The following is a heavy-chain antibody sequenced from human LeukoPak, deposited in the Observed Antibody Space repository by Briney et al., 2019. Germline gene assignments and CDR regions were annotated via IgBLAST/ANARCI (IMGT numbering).Heavy chain of an antibody. CDR2: ISYDGSDK. D-gene: IGHD5-12*01. J-gene: IGHJ4*02. CDR1: GFTFSNYG. V-gene: IGHV3-30*19. CDR3: ARARPSMWIDY. Sequence: PGGSLRLSCAASGFTFSNYGMYWVRQAPGKGLEWVAVISYDGSDKFYADSVKGRFTISRDSSKNTLYLQMNSLRPEDTAVYYCARARPSMWIDYWGQGTLVTVSS.